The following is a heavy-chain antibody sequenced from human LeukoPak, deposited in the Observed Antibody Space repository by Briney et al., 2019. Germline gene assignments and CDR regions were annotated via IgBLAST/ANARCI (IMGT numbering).Heavy chain of an antibody. CDR2: IKKDGSET. J-gene: IGHJ4*02. V-gene: IGHV3-7*03. CDR1: GFTFSTSW. D-gene: IGHD5-12*01. CDR3: ARGRYSGTTYYFDY. Sequence: QPGGSLRLSCAASGFTFSTSWMSWVRQVPGKGLEWVANIKKDGSETYYVDSVKGRFTISRDNAKNSLYLQMNSLRAEDTAMYYCARGRYSGTTYYFDYWGQGTLVTVSS.